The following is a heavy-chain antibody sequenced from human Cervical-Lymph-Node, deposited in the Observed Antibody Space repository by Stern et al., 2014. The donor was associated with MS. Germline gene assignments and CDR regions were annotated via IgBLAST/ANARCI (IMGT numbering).Heavy chain of an antibody. J-gene: IGHJ3*01. CDR3: AKGLDDYGDPDGFDV. CDR2: ITGSGGTT. Sequence: EVQLEESGGGLVQPGGSLRLSCSASGFTFSSVAMNWVRQAPGRGLEWVSGITGSGGTTYYTDSVKGRFTISRDNSKNSLHLQLNSLRAEDTAIYYCAKGLDDYGDPDGFDVWGQGTMVTVSS. D-gene: IGHD4-17*01. V-gene: IGHV3-23*04. CDR1: GFTFSSVA.